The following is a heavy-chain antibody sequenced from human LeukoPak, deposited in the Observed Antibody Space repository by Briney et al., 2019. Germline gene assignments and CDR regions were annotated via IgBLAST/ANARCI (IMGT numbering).Heavy chain of an antibody. CDR2: IYYSGST. J-gene: IGHJ4*02. CDR1: GYSISSGYY. D-gene: IGHD6-13*01. Sequence: SETLSLTCTVSGYSISSGYYWGWIRQPPGKGLEWIGSIYYSGSTYYNPSLKSRVTMSVDTSKKKFSLKVNSLTAADTAVYYCARQPQLVLYYFDYWGQGTLVTVSS. V-gene: IGHV4-38-2*02. CDR3: ARQPQLVLYYFDY.